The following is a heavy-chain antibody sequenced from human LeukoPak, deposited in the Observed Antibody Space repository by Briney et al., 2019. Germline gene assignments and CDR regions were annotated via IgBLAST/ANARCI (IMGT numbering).Heavy chain of an antibody. D-gene: IGHD2-2*01. V-gene: IGHV4-38-2*02. Sequence: PSETLSLTCTVSGYSISSGYYWGWIRQTPGKGLEWIGSIYHSGSTYYNPSLKSRVTISVDTSKNQFSLKLSSVTAADTAVYYCASLPAATYFDYWGQGTLVTVSS. J-gene: IGHJ4*02. CDR3: ASLPAATYFDY. CDR2: IYHSGST. CDR1: GYSISSGYY.